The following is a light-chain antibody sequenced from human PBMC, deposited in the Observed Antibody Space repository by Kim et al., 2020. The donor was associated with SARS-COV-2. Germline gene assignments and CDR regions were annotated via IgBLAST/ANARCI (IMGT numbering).Light chain of an antibody. J-gene: IGKJ5*01. CDR3: QQYNSYSIT. Sequence: SVGDRVTITCRASQSINNWLVWYQQKPGKAPKVLIYRASSLESGVPSRFSGSGSGTEFTLTISSLQPDDFATYYCQQYNSYSITFGQGTRLEIK. V-gene: IGKV1-5*03. CDR2: RAS. CDR1: QSINNW.